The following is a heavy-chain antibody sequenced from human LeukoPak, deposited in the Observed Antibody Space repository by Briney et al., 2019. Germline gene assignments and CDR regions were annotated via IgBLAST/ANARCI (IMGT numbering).Heavy chain of an antibody. CDR3: ARHQTHSGHDPYHFDH. J-gene: IGHJ4*02. CDR2: IDPSDSYT. V-gene: IGHV5-10-1*01. D-gene: IGHD5-12*01. CDR1: GYSFIIYW. Sequence: GESLTVSCKSSGYSFIIYWISWVRQKPGEGLEWMGRIDPSDSYTDYNPSLQGHVTISADKSITTAYLRWSSLKASDTAIYYCARHQTHSGHDPYHFDHWGLGTLVTVSS.